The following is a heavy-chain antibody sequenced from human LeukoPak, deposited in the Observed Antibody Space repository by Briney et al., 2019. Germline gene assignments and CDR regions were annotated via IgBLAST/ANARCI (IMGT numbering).Heavy chain of an antibody. CDR3: AKDDFGDYGDAFEI. D-gene: IGHD4-17*01. CDR2: ISYDGSNK. CDR1: GFTFSSYG. J-gene: IGHJ3*02. Sequence: GRSLRLSCAASGFTFSSYGMHWVRQTPGMGLERVAVISYDGSNKYYADSVKGRFTISRDNSKNTLYPQMNSLRAEDTAVYYCAKDDFGDYGDAFEIWGQGTMVTVSS. V-gene: IGHV3-30*18.